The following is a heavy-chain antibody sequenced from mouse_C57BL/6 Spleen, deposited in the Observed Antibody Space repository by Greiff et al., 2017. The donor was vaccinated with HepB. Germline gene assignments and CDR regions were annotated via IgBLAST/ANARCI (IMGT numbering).Heavy chain of an antibody. J-gene: IGHJ2*01. CDR1: GYAFSSSW. V-gene: IGHV1-82*01. D-gene: IGHD1-1*01. CDR2: IYPGDGDT. Sequence: VQLQESGPELVKPGASVKISCKASGYAFSSSWMNWVKQRPGKGLEWIGRIYPGDGDTNYNGKFKGKATLTADKSSSTAYMQLSSLTSEDSAVYFCARGPYGSRDYWGQGTTLTVSS. CDR3: ARGPYGSRDY.